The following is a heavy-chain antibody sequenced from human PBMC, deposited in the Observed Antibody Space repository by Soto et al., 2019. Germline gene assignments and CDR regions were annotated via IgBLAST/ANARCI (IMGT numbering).Heavy chain of an antibody. CDR1: GFTFSSYA. J-gene: IGHJ6*03. Sequence: EVQLLESGGGLVQPGGSLRLSCAASGFTFSSYAMSWVRQAPGKGLEWVSDISGSGGSTYYVDSVKGRFTISRDSSKNTLYLQMNSLRAEDTAVYYCAKAGTVTNYYYYYMDVWGKGTTVTVSS. D-gene: IGHD4-17*01. CDR3: AKAGTVTNYYYYYMDV. V-gene: IGHV3-23*01. CDR2: ISGSGGST.